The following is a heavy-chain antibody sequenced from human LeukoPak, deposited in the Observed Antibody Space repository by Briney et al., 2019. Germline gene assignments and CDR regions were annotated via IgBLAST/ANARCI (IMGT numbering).Heavy chain of an antibody. CDR1: GFTFSNYA. CDR3: ARVADGDDLKFYYYYMDV. D-gene: IGHD4-17*01. CDR2: ISYDGRNK. Sequence: GGSLRLSCAASGFTFSNYALHWVRQAPGKGLQWVAVISYDGRNKYYADSVKGRFTISRDNSKNTVYLQMNSLRAEDTAVYYCARVADGDDLKFYYYYMDVWGKGTTVTVSS. J-gene: IGHJ6*03. V-gene: IGHV3-30*04.